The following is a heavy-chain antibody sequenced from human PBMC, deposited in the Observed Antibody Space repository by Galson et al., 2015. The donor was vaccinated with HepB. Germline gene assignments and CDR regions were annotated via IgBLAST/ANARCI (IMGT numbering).Heavy chain of an antibody. D-gene: IGHD2-2*01. CDR2: ISSSLVTI. Sequence: SLRLSCAASGFTFSDYYMTWIRQSPGTGLEWVSYISSSLVTIYYADSVKGRFTISRDNAKNSLYLQMNSLRAEDTAIYYCARAGTSASIINYQYQMDVWGRGTMVTVSS. CDR1: GFTFSDYY. V-gene: IGHV3-11*01. CDR3: ARAGTSASIINYQYQMDV. J-gene: IGHJ3*01.